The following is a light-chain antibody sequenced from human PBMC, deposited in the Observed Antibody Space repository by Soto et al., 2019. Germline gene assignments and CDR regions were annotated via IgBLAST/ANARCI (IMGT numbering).Light chain of an antibody. Sequence: DIQTTQSPSSLSASVGDRVTITCRASQSISSYLNWYQQKPGKAPKLLIYAASSLQSGVPSRFSGSGSGTDYTLTISSLQPEDFATYYCQQSYNTPITFGQGTRLEIK. CDR2: AAS. CDR3: QQSYNTPIT. J-gene: IGKJ5*01. CDR1: QSISSY. V-gene: IGKV1-39*01.